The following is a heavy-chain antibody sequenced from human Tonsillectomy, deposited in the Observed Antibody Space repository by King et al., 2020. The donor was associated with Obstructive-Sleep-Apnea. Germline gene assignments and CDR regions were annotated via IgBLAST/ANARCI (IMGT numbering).Heavy chain of an antibody. CDR3: ARAKGYSSSTSCYPREFDP. J-gene: IGHJ5*02. D-gene: IGHD2-2*01. V-gene: IGHV4-34*01. CDR2: INHSGST. Sequence: VQLQQWGAGLLKPSETLSLTCAVYGGSFSGYYWSWIRQPPGKGLEWIGEINHSGSTNYNPSLKSRVTISVDTSKNQFSLKLSSVTAADTAVYYCARAKGYSSSTSCYPREFDPWGQGTLVTVSS. CDR1: GGSFSGYY.